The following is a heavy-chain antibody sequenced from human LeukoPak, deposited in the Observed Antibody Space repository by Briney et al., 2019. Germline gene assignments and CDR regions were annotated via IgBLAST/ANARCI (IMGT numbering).Heavy chain of an antibody. J-gene: IGHJ3*02. CDR3: ARSKTRPSVQDFDI. D-gene: IGHD6-6*01. CDR1: GYTFSSYA. Sequence: GASVKVSCKASGYTFSSYAMHWVRQATGQGLEWMGWMNPNSGNTGYAQKFQGRVIMTRNTSISTAYMELSSLRSEDTAMYYCARSKTRPSVQDFDIWGQGTTVTVSS. V-gene: IGHV1-8*02. CDR2: MNPNSGNT.